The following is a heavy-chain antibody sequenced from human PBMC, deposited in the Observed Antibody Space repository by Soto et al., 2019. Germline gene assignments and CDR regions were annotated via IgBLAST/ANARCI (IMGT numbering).Heavy chain of an antibody. CDR1: GVSLSTSGVG. CDR3: ANTGGSSSWYLIDY. D-gene: IGHD6-13*01. CDR2: ISWNDDK. Sequence: SGPTLVNPTPTRTLTCTFSGVSLSTSGVGVGWIRQPPGKALEWLALISWNDDKRYSPSLKNRLTSTKDTSKNQVVLTMTDMDPVAKDTDYCANTGGSSSWYLIDYWGQGTLVTVSS. J-gene: IGHJ4*02. V-gene: IGHV2-5*01.